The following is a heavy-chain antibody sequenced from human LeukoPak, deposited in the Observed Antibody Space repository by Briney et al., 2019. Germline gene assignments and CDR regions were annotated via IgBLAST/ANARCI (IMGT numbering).Heavy chain of an antibody. V-gene: IGHV4-59*12. J-gene: IGHJ3*02. D-gene: IGHD6-13*01. CDR1: GGSISSYY. CDR3: AGEKQQQNGDAFDI. Sequence: PSETLSLTCTVSGGSISSYYWSWIRQPPGKGLEWIGSIYYSGSTYYNPSLKSRVTISVDTSKNQFSLKLSSVTAADTAVYYYAGEKQQQNGDAFDIWGQGTMVTVSS. CDR2: IYYSGST.